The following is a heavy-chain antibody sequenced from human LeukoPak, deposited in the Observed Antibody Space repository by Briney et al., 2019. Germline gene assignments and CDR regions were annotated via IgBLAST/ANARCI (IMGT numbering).Heavy chain of an antibody. CDR2: IYYSGIA. CDR3: ARNKPSTCPGAPYDS. CDR1: GGSISTYY. D-gene: IGHD1-26*01. J-gene: IGHJ4*02. Sequence: SQTLSLTCTVSGGSISTYYWTWIRQPAGKGLEWIGYIYYSGIAGYTPTLKSRVTISVDTSTSQFSMNLSSVTAADTPVYYCARNKPSTCPGAPYDSWGQGTLVTASS. V-gene: IGHV4-59*08.